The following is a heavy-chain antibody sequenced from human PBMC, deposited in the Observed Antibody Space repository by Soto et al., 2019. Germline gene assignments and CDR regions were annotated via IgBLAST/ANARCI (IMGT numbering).Heavy chain of an antibody. CDR3: ARTGGGMAARPLEY. J-gene: IGHJ4*02. CDR1: GYMFTTYG. V-gene: IGHV1-18*04. D-gene: IGHD6-6*01. Sequence: QVQLMQSGGEVKKPGASVEVSCKASGYMFTTYGISWVRQAPGQGLEWMAWISAYNGNKKYAQKFQDRVTMTIHTSSTTVSMELRNLTSDDTAICYCARTGGGMAARPLEYWGQGTLVTVSP. CDR2: ISAYNGNK.